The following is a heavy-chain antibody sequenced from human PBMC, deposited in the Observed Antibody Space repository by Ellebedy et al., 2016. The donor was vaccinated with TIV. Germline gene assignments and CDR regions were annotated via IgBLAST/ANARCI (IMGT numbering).Heavy chain of an antibody. V-gene: IGHV4-59*01. CDR3: ARGQGRRKATDY. CDR1: GGSLSGFH. CDR2: ISYSGVT. D-gene: IGHD5-12*01. Sequence: SETLSLXXTASGGSLSGFHWSWIRQTPGKGLEWIGYISYSGVTSYNPSLKSRVIISVDTSKNQFSLNLSSVTAADTAVYYCARGQGRRKATDYWGQGTLVTVSS. J-gene: IGHJ4*02.